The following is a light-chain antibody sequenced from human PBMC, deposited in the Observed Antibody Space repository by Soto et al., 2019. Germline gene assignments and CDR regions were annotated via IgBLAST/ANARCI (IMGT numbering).Light chain of an antibody. Sequence: DIQMTQSPSTLSGSVGYRVTITCRASQTISSWLAWYQQKPGKAPKLLIYKASTLKSGVPSRFSGSGSETEIPLNISSLQPDDFATYFSPTYNRYSGAFGQGTK. V-gene: IGKV1-5*03. J-gene: IGKJ1*01. CDR3: PTYNRYSGA. CDR2: KAS. CDR1: QTISSW.